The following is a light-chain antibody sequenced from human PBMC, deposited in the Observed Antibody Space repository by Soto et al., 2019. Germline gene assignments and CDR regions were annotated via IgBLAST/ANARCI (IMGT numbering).Light chain of an antibody. CDR2: DAS. CDR1: QDISNY. V-gene: IGKV1-33*01. CDR3: QQYDNLPFT. J-gene: IGKJ3*01. Sequence: DIQKTQSPSSLSASVGDRVTITCQASQDISNYLNWYQQKPGKAPKLLIYDASNSETGVPSRFSGSGSGTDFTFTISSLQPEDIATYYCQQYDNLPFTFGPGTKVDIK.